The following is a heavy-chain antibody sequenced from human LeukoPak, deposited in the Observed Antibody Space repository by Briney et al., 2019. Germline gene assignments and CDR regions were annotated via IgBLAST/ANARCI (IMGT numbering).Heavy chain of an antibody. V-gene: IGHV4-59*01. Sequence: SETLSLTCTVSGGYISSYWSWVRQSPGKGLAWIGSIYFTGTTNYNPTLKSRLTISIDTSRNQFSLKLTSATAADTAIYYCVNGGSYLTKWGQGTLVTVSS. J-gene: IGHJ4*02. CDR3: VNGGSYLTK. D-gene: IGHD3-10*01. CDR1: GGYISSY. CDR2: IYFTGTT.